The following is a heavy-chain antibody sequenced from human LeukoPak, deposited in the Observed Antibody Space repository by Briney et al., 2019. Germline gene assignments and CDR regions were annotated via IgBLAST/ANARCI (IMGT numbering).Heavy chain of an antibody. D-gene: IGHD3-10*01. V-gene: IGHV3-64D*06. CDR3: VKDGPGGMAGVTMVRGVPLDAFDI. CDR1: GFTFSSYA. Sequence: PGGSLRLSCSASGFTFSSYAMHWVRQAPGKGLEYVSAISSNGGSTHYADSVKGRFTISRDNSKNTLYLQMSSLRAEDTAVYYCVKDGPGGMAGVTMVRGVPLDAFDIWGQGTMVTVSS. CDR2: ISSNGGST. J-gene: IGHJ3*02.